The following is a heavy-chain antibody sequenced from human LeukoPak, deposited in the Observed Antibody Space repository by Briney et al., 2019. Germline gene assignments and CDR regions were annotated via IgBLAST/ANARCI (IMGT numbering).Heavy chain of an antibody. Sequence: GGSLRLSCAASGFTFSSYAMSWVRQAPGKGLEWVSGISNSGDSTYYAASVKGRFTISRDNAKNTLNLQMDSLRAEDTALYYCAKAVTGCYLKWLDPWGQGTLVTVSS. V-gene: IGHV3-23*01. CDR2: ISNSGDST. D-gene: IGHD1-26*01. J-gene: IGHJ5*02. CDR1: GFTFSSYA. CDR3: AKAVTGCYLKWLDP.